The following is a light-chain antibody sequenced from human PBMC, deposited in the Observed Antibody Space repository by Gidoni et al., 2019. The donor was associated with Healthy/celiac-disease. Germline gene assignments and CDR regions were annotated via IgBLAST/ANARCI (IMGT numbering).Light chain of an antibody. V-gene: IGKV3-15*01. CDR3: QQYNNWHPLT. CDR2: GAS. J-gene: IGKJ4*01. CDR1: QSVSSN. Sequence: ELVMTQSPATLSVSPGERATLSCRASQSVSSNLAWYQQKPGQAPRLLIYGASTRATSIPARFSGSGSGTEFTLTISSLQSEDFAVYYCQQYNNWHPLTFGGGTKVEIK.